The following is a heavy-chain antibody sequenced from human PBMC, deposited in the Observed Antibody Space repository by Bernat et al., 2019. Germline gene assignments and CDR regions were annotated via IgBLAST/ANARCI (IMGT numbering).Heavy chain of an antibody. V-gene: IGHV3-15*01. Sequence: EVQLVESGGGLVKPGGSLRLSCAASGFTFSNAWMSWVRQAPGKGLEWVGRIKSKTDGGTTDYAAPVKGRFTISRDDSKNTLYLQMNSPKTEDKAVYYCTPAPPIAVAEDYWGQGTMVTVSS. D-gene: IGHD6-19*01. CDR1: GFTFSNAW. CDR3: TPAPPIAVAEDY. J-gene: IGHJ4*02. CDR2: IKSKTDGGTT.